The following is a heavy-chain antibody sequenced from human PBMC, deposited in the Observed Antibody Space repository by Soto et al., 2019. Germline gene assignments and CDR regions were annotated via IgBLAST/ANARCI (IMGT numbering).Heavy chain of an antibody. CDR1: GYTFTSYA. CDR2: INAGNGNT. D-gene: IGHD3-3*01. Sequence: ASVKVSCKASGYTFTSYAMHWVRQAPGQRLEWMGWINAGNGNTKYSQKFQGRVTITRDTSARTAYMELNSLRSEDTAVYYCASRGYDFWSGLDPWGQGTLVTVSS. CDR3: ASRGYDFWSGLDP. J-gene: IGHJ5*02. V-gene: IGHV1-3*01.